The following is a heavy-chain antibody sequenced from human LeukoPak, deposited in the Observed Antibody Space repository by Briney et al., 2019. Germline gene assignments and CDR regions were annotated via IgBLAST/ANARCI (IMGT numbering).Heavy chain of an antibody. CDR2: ISSSGSTI. CDR1: GFTFSSYE. V-gene: IGHV3-48*03. D-gene: IGHD3-16*01. Sequence: PGGSLRLSCAASGFTFSSYEMNWVRQAPGKGLEWVSYISSSGSTIYYADSVEGRFTISRDNAKNSLYLQMNSLRAEDTAVYYCARDGSSRSWGFDYWGQGTLVTVSS. CDR3: ARDGSSRSWGFDY. J-gene: IGHJ4*02.